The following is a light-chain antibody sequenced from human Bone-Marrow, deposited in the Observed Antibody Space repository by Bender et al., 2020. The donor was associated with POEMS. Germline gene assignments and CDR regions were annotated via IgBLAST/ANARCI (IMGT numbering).Light chain of an antibody. CDR1: SSDLSDYNY. V-gene: IGLV2-14*03. Sequence: QSALTQPASVSGSPGQSITISCTGTSSDLSDYNYVSWYQQHPGKAPKLIIYDVSNRPSGVSNRFSGSKSGNTASLTISGLQAEDEADYHCCSFAGRTTWVFGGGTKLTVL. CDR3: CSFAGRTTWV. J-gene: IGLJ3*02. CDR2: DVS.